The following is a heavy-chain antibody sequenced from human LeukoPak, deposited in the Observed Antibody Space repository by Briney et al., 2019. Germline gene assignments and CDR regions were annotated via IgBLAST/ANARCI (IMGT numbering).Heavy chain of an antibody. V-gene: IGHV3-30*04. CDR3: ARSYGGNSAFDY. D-gene: IGHD4-23*01. Sequence: TGGSLRLSCVASGFTFRSYAIHWVRQAPGKGLEWVASISYDGSNKHYADSVTGRFTISRDNSKNTVYLEMNSLRAEDTAVYYCARSYGGNSAFDYWGQGTLVTVSS. CDR1: GFTFRSYA. CDR2: ISYDGSNK. J-gene: IGHJ4*02.